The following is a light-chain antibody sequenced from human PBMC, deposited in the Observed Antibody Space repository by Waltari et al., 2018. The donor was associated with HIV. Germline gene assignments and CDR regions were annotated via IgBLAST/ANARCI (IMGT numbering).Light chain of an antibody. CDR1: QSVLYSSNNKNY. J-gene: IGKJ4*01. V-gene: IGKV4-1*01. CDR3: QQYYSTPVT. CDR2: WAS. Sequence: DIVMTQSPDSLAVSLGERATINCKSSQSVLYSSNNKNYLAWYQQKPGQPPRLLIYWASTRESGGPDRVSGSGSGTDFTLTISSLQAEDVAVYYCQQYYSTPVTFGGGTKVEIK.